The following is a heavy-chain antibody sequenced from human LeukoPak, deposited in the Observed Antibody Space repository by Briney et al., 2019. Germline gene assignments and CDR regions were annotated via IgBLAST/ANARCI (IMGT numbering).Heavy chain of an antibody. CDR2: INPNSGGT. D-gene: IGHD3-22*01. J-gene: IGHJ4*02. CDR3: ASAGYYDSSGLGY. Sequence: GASVRVSCKASGYTFTGHYMHWVRQAPGQGLEWMGRINPNSGGTNYAQKFQGRVTMTRDTSISTAYMELSRLRSDDTAVYYCASAGYYDSSGLGYWGQGTLVTVSS. V-gene: IGHV1-2*06. CDR1: GYTFTGHY.